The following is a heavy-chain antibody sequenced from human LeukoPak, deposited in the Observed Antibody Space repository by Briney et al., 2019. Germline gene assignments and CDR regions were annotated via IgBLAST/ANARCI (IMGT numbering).Heavy chain of an antibody. Sequence: GGSLRLSCAASGFTFSSYGMHWVRQAPGKGLEWVAFIRYDGSNKYYADSVKGRFTISRDNSKNTLYLQMNSLRAEDTAVYYCAKESGYRSSTSCPSLWGQGTLVTVSS. J-gene: IGHJ4*02. CDR2: IRYDGSNK. V-gene: IGHV3-30*02. D-gene: IGHD2-2*01. CDR3: AKESGYRSSTSCPSL. CDR1: GFTFSSYG.